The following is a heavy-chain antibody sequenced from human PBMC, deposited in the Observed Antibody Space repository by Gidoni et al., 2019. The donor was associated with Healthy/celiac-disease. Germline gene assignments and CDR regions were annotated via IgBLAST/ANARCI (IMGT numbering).Heavy chain of an antibody. J-gene: IGHJ4*02. CDR3: AAGNDRGDY. CDR2: IVVGSGNT. D-gene: IGHD3-22*01. V-gene: IGHV1-58*02. Sequence: HMQLVPSGPEVKKPGSSVKVSCKASGFTFTSSAMQWARQARGQRVEWIGWIVVGSGNTNYAQKFQERVTITRDMSTSTAYMELSSLRSEDTAVYYCAAGNDRGDYWGQGTLVTVSS. CDR1: GFTFTSSA.